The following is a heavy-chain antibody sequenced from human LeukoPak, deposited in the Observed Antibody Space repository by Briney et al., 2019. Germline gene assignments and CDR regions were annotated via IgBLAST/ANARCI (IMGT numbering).Heavy chain of an antibody. CDR2: ISGSGGST. CDR3: AKIPYDSSGFDY. V-gene: IGHV3-23*01. D-gene: IGHD3-22*01. Sequence: GGSLRLSCAASGFTFSSYAMSWVRQAPGKGLEWVSAISGSGGSTYYADFVKGRFTISRDNSKNTLYLQMNSLRAEDTAVYYCAKIPYDSSGFDYWGQGTLVTVSS. CDR1: GFTFSSYA. J-gene: IGHJ4*02.